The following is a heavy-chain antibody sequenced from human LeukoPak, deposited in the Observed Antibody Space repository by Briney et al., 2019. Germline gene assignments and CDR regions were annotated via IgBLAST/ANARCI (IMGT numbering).Heavy chain of an antibody. CDR1: GGTFSSYA. J-gene: IGHJ4*02. Sequence: ASVKVSCKASGGTFSSYAISWVRQAPGQGLEWMGIINPSGGSTSYAQKFQGRVTMTRDTSTSTVYMELSSLRSEDTAVYYCAREAFLWFGVRGGSLDYWGQGTLVTVSS. CDR3: AREAFLWFGVRGGSLDY. V-gene: IGHV1-46*01. D-gene: IGHD3-10*01. CDR2: INPSGGST.